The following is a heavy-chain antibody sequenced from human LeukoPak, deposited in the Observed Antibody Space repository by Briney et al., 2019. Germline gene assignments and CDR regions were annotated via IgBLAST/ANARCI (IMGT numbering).Heavy chain of an antibody. CDR1: GGSISSYY. J-gene: IGHJ4*02. D-gene: IGHD1-26*01. CDR3: ARENSGSYRVFDY. Sequence: SVTLSLTCTVSGGSISSYYWSWIRQPAGKGLEWIGRIYTSGSTNYNASLKSRVSMSVDTSKNQFSLKLSSVTAADTAVFYCARENSGSYRVFDYWGQGTLVTVSS. CDR2: IYTSGST. V-gene: IGHV4-4*07.